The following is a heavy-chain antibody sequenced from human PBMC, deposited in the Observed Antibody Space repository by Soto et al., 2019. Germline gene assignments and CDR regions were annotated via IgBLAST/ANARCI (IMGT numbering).Heavy chain of an antibody. Sequence: QVHLQESGPGLVKPSETLSLTCSVSGGTISGYYWTWIRQPAGKGLEWIGRIYSSGNTKYNPSLPSRGTMSLGTSTNQVSLRLTLVTGPATAVFDFAMSQRLSDWFDPWGQGTFVTVSS. CDR3: AMSQRLSDWFDP. D-gene: IGHD6-25*01. J-gene: IGHJ5*02. CDR2: IYSSGNT. V-gene: IGHV4-4*07. CDR1: GGTISGYY.